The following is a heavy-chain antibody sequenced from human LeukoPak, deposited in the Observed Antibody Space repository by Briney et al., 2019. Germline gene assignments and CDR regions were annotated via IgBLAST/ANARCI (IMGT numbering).Heavy chain of an antibody. V-gene: IGHV1-69*13. Sequence: ASVKVSCKASGGTFSSYAISWVRQAPGQGLEWMGGIIPIFGTANYAQKFQGRVTITADESTSTAYMELSSLRSEDTAVYYCAREGSGSYQAGYWGQGTLVTVSS. CDR3: AREGSGSYQAGY. D-gene: IGHD1-26*01. J-gene: IGHJ4*02. CDR2: IIPIFGTA. CDR1: GGTFSSYA.